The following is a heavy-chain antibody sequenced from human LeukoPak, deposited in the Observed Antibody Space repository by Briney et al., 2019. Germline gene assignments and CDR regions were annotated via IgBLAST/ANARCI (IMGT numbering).Heavy chain of an antibody. CDR3: ASTGGYGSGTYDYYYFGMDV. D-gene: IGHD3-10*01. Sequence: PGGSLRLSCAASGFTVSSDYMSWVRQAPGKGLEWVAYITSSGRIIYYADSVKGRFTISRDNAKNSLYLQMNSLRAEDTAVYYCASTGGYGSGTYDYYYFGMDVWGQGTAVTVSS. CDR1: GFTVSSDY. J-gene: IGHJ6*02. CDR2: ITSSGRII. V-gene: IGHV3-11*04.